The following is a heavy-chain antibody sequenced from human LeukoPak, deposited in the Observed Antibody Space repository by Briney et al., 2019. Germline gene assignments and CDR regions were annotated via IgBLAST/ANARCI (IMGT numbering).Heavy chain of an antibody. V-gene: IGHV1-18*01. D-gene: IGHD3-3*01. Sequence: ASVKVSCKASGYTFTSYGISWVRQAPGQGLEWMGWISAYNGNTNYAQKLQGRVTMTTDTSTSTAYMELRSLRSDDTAVYYCARDHASSLTIFGVVIATGGDFDYWGQGTLVTVSS. CDR3: ARDHASSLTIFGVVIATGGDFDY. CDR1: GYTFTSYG. CDR2: ISAYNGNT. J-gene: IGHJ4*02.